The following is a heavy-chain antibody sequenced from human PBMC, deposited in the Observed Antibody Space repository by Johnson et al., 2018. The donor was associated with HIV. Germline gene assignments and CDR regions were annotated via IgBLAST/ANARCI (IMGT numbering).Heavy chain of an antibody. Sequence: EVQLVESGGGVVGPGGSLRLSSTVPGFTFDDNDMSRVRQAPGKGLECVSGFNWNGGGTGHADPGVGRLTISRDNSKNTLYLQMGSLRAEDMAVYYCAREGGGHDYGDRDAFDIWGQGTMVTVSS. V-gene: IGHV3-20*03. CDR1: GFTFDDND. D-gene: IGHD4-17*01. J-gene: IGHJ3*02. CDR2: FNWNGGGT. CDR3: AREGGGHDYGDRDAFDI.